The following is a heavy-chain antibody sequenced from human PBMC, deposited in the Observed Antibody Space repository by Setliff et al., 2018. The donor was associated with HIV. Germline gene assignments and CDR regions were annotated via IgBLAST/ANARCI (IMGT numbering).Heavy chain of an antibody. CDR1: GFAFEKYY. Sequence: LRLSCLASGFAFEKYYMSWIRQTPEKTLEWISFISSTGSYITYADSVKGRFTVSRDNAENSLFLQMDGLRAEDTAIYYCASGIDPYTSTWVDSWGQGTLVTVSS. CDR3: ASGIDPYTSTWVDS. D-gene: IGHD1-20*01. V-gene: IGHV3-11*03. J-gene: IGHJ4*02. CDR2: ISSTGSYI.